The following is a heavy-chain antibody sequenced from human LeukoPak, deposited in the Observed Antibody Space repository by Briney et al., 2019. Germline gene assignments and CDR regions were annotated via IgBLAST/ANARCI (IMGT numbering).Heavy chain of an antibody. CDR3: AREKGGLMVVTPEDWFDP. D-gene: IGHD4-23*01. V-gene: IGHV1-2*06. CDR1: GYTFTGYY. CDR2: INPNSGGT. Sequence: ASVKVSCKASGYTFTGYYMHWVRQAPGQGLEWMGRINPNSGGTNYAQKFQGRVTMTRDTSISTAYMGLSRLRSDDTAVYYCAREKGGLMVVTPEDWFDPWGQGTLDTVSS. J-gene: IGHJ5*02.